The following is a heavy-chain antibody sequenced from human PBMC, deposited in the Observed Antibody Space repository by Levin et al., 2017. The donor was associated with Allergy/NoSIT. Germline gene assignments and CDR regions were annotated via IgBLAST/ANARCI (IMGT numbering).Heavy chain of an antibody. V-gene: IGHV3-21*01. CDR1: GFTFSDYS. Sequence: GESLKISCAASGFTFSDYSMNWVRQAPGKGLEWVSSISPNSNYIYYADSLKGRFTISRDNAKSSVFLQMNSLRADDTALYYCARSGSPDYWGQGTLVTVSS. CDR2: ISPNSNYI. CDR3: ARSGSPDY. D-gene: IGHD3-22*01. J-gene: IGHJ4*02.